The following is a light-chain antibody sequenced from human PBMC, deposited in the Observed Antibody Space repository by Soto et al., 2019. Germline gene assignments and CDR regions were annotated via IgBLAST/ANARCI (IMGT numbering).Light chain of an antibody. CDR1: QSVSSNY. Sequence: EMVLTQSPGTLSVSTGERVTVSCRASQSVSSNYLAWYQQRPGQAPRLLIFGASYRATGIPDRFSGSGSGTDITLNICRLEPEDFAVYYCQQYSSSPPEITFGPGTKADSK. CDR2: GAS. CDR3: QQYSSSPPEIT. V-gene: IGKV3-20*01. J-gene: IGKJ3*01.